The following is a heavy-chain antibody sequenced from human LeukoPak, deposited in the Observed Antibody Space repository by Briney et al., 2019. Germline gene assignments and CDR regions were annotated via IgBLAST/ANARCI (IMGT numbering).Heavy chain of an antibody. CDR1: GYTFTSYD. CDR3: ARDRPKAAAIHP. D-gene: IGHD6-13*01. V-gene: IGHV1-18*01. Sequence: GASVKVSCKASGYTFTSYDINWVRQAPGQGLEWMGGISAYNGNTNHAQKLQGRVTMTTDTSTNTAYMELRSLRSDDTAVYYCARDRPKAAAIHPWGQGTLVTVSS. J-gene: IGHJ5*02. CDR2: ISAYNGNT.